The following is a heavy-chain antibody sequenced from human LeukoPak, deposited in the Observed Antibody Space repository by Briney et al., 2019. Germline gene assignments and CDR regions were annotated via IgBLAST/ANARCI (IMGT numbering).Heavy chain of an antibody. CDR2: IKQDGSEK. J-gene: IGHJ4*02. V-gene: IGHV3-7*03. CDR1: GFTFSSYW. D-gene: IGHD3-10*01. Sequence: GGSLRLSCAASGFTFSSYWMSWVRQAPGKGLEWVANIKQDGSEKYYVDSVKGRFTISRDNAKNSLYLQMNSLRAEDTALYYCAKAPAASGSYSSFDYWGQGTLVTVSS. CDR3: AKAPAASGSYSSFDY.